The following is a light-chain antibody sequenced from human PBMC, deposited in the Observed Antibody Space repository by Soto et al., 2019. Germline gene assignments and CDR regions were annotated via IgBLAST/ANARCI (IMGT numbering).Light chain of an antibody. Sequence: ITCRASQSISSWLAWYQQKPGKAPKLLIYKASSLESGVPSRFSGSGSGTEFTLTISSLQPDDFATYYCQQYNSYSPITFGQGTRLEIK. CDR2: KAS. CDR3: QQYNSYSPIT. V-gene: IGKV1-5*03. CDR1: QSISSW. J-gene: IGKJ5*01.